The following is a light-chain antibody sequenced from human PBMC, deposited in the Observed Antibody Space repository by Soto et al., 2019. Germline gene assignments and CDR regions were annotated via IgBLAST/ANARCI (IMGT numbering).Light chain of an antibody. J-gene: IGLJ2*01. Sequence: QSALTQPASVSGSPGQSLTISCTGTSSDVGSYNLVSWYQQHPGKAPKLMIYEVSKRPSGVSNRFSGSKSGNTASLTISGLQAEDEADYYCCSYTGSSTYVVFGRGTQLTVL. CDR1: SSDVGSYNL. CDR3: CSYTGSSTYVV. CDR2: EVS. V-gene: IGLV2-23*02.